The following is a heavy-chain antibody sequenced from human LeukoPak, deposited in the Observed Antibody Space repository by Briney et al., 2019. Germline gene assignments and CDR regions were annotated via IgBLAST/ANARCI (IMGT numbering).Heavy chain of an antibody. J-gene: IGHJ5*02. CDR2: INPTGTTR. D-gene: IGHD1-26*01. CDR3: ARAWELLQVWFDP. Sequence: GASVKVSCKASGYTFINHWMHWVRQAPGQGLEWVGLINPTGTTRLYAQRFQGRLALTRDMSTNTDYMELWSLKSEDTAVYYCARAWELLQVWFDPWAREPWSPSPQ. CDR1: GYTFINHW. V-gene: IGHV1-46*01.